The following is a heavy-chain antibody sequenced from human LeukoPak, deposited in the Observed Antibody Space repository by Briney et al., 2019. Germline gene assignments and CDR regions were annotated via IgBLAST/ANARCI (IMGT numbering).Heavy chain of an antibody. D-gene: IGHD5-18*01. Sequence: GASVKVSCKASGYTFTSYYMHWVRQAPGQGLEWMGGIIPIFGTANYAQKFQGRVTITADESTSTAYMELSSLRSEDTAVYYCARGGYSYGFNYWGQGTLVTVSS. CDR3: ARGGYSYGFNY. J-gene: IGHJ4*02. CDR1: GYTFTSYY. CDR2: IIPIFGTA. V-gene: IGHV1-69*13.